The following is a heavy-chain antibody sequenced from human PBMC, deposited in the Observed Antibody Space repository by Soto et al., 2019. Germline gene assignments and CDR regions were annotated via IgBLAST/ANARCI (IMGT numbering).Heavy chain of an antibody. CDR3: ARQGIGNLHGLVDV. D-gene: IGHD3-10*01. Sequence: QVQLQESGPGLVKPSETLSLTCTVSGGSIDGYNCAWIRQPPGKALEWVGYVYYNGGSSYNPSLESRGTLPMDTSKSQFSLQLRSVTAADTAVYYCARQGIGNLHGLVDVWGRGTTVTVSS. V-gene: IGHV4-59*08. CDR1: GGSIDGYN. CDR2: VYYNGGS. J-gene: IGHJ6*02.